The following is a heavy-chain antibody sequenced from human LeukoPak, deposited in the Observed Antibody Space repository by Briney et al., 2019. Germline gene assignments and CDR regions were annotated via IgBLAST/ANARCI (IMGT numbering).Heavy chain of an antibody. CDR2: IYYSGST. D-gene: IGHD6-6*01. CDR1: GGSISSSSYY. CDR3: ARASARRAFNVDY. V-gene: IGHV4-39*07. J-gene: IGHJ4*02. Sequence: SETLSLTCTVSGGSISSSSYYWGWIRQPPGKGLEWIGSIYYSGSTNYNPSLKSRVTISVDTSKNQFSLKLSSVTAADTAVYYCARASARRAFNVDYWGQGTLVTVSS.